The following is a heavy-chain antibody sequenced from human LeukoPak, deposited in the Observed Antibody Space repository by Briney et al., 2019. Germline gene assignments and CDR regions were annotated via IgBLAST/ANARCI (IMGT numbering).Heavy chain of an antibody. CDR1: GFTFSSYG. D-gene: IGHD6-19*01. Sequence: GGSLRLYCAASGFTFSSYGMHWVRQAPGKGLEWVAFIRYDGSNKYYADSVKGRFTISRDNSKNTLYLQMNSLRAEDTAVYYCAKDHAGIAVAGYFDYWGQGTLVTVSS. CDR2: IRYDGSNK. CDR3: AKDHAGIAVAGYFDY. J-gene: IGHJ4*02. V-gene: IGHV3-30*02.